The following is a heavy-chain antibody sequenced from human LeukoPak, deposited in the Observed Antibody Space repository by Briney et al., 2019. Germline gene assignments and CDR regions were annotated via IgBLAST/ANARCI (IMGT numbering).Heavy chain of an antibody. CDR3: ARSAFLVTAPGLYYFEY. V-gene: IGHV4-4*07. Sequence: PSETLSLTCTVSGGSISSYYWSWIRQPAGKGLEWIGHIYNSGSTNYNPSLKGRVTMSVATSKNQFSLHLSSVTAADTAVYYCARSAFLVTAPGLYYFEYWGQGTLVTVSS. CDR2: IYNSGST. D-gene: IGHD6-13*01. CDR1: GGSISSYY. J-gene: IGHJ4*02.